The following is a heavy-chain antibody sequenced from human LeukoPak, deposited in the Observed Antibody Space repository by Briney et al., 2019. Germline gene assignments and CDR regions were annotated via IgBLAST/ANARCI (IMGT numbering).Heavy chain of an antibody. CDR3: AKVAYCSGGSWYHFDY. CDR1: GFTFSSYA. D-gene: IGHD2-15*01. J-gene: IGHJ4*02. V-gene: IGHV3-23*01. Sequence: GGSLRLSCAASGFTFSSYAMSWLRRAPGKGLEWVSAFSRSGDSTYYADSVKGRFTISRDNSKNTLHLQMNSLRAEDRDVYYCAKVAYCSGGSWYHFDYWGQGTLVTVSS. CDR2: FSRSGDST.